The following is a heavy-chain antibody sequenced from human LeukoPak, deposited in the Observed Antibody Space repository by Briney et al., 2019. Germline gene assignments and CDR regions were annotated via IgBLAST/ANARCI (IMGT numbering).Heavy chain of an antibody. CDR3: AREMNWNDGFYYYYYMDV. D-gene: IGHD1-1*01. CDR2: IFYSGST. J-gene: IGHJ6*03. V-gene: IGHV4-39*07. Sequence: SETLSLTCTVSGGSISTSNYYWGWIRQPPGKGLEWIGNIFYSGSTYYSPSLRSRVTISLDTSKNQFSLKLSSVTAADTAVYYCAREMNWNDGFYYYYYMDVWGKGTTVTISS. CDR1: GGSISTSNYY.